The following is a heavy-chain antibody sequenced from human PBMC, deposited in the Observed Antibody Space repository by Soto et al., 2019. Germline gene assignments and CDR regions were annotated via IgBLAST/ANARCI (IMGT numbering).Heavy chain of an antibody. CDR1: GGSVTNSSYY. V-gene: IGHV4-39*01. D-gene: IGHD4-17*01. CDR3: VSQRTTVPTQAYFDY. CDR2: VYYRGRS. Sequence: SETLSLTCTVSGGSVTNSSYYWGWIRQSPGKGLEWIGSVYYRGRSYSKSSVKSRVTISVDTSKSRFSLSLNSVTASDTAVYFCVSQRTTVPTQAYFDYWGPGALVTVPQ. J-gene: IGHJ4*02.